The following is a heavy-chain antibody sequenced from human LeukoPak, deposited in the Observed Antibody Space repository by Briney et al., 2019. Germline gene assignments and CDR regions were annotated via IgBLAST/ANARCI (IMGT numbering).Heavy chain of an antibody. J-gene: IGHJ4*02. CDR1: GGSISSYF. D-gene: IGHD1-26*01. CDR2: IYYSGST. V-gene: IGHV4-59*01. Sequence: SETLSLTCTVSGGSISSYFWSWIRQPPGEGLQWIGYIYYSGSTNYSPSLKSRVTMSVDTSKNQFSLKLTSVTAADTAVYYCARGSLRGSYYYIDYWGQGTLAAVSS. CDR3: ARGSLRGSYYYIDY.